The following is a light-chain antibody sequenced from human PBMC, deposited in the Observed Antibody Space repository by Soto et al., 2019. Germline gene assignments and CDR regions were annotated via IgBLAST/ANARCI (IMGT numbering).Light chain of an antibody. Sequence: QSVLTQPPSASGTPGQRVTISCSGSGSNIGSNTVNWYQQLPGTAPKLLIYSNNQRPSGVPDRFSGSKSGTSASLAISGLQSEDEADYYCAAWDDSLNGWVFGGGTKVTVL. CDR2: SNN. V-gene: IGLV1-44*01. J-gene: IGLJ3*02. CDR1: GSNIGSNT. CDR3: AAWDDSLNGWV.